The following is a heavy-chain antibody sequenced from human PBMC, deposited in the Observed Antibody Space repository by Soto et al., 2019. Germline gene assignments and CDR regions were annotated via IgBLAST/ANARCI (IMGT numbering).Heavy chain of an antibody. V-gene: IGHV4-4*02. Sequence: SETLSLTCAVSGGSISSSYWWSWVRQPPGKGLEWIGEIYHSGSANYNPSLKSRVTISVDNSKNQFSLKLSSVTAADTAVYYCARYIAASGTYYFDYWGQGTLVTV. CDR2: IYHSGSA. J-gene: IGHJ4*02. D-gene: IGHD6-13*01. CDR3: ARYIAASGTYYFDY. CDR1: GGSISSSYW.